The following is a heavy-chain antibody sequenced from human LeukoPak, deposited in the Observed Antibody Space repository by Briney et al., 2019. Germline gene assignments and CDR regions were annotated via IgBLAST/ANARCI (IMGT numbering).Heavy chain of an antibody. J-gene: IGHJ3*02. Sequence: ASVKVSCKASGYTFTSYDINWVRQATGQGLEWMGWMSPSSGNTGYAQKFQGRVTMTRSTSISTAYMELSSLRSEDTAVYYCASTGIAAAGFDAFDIWGQGTMVTVSS. D-gene: IGHD6-13*01. CDR2: MSPSSGNT. V-gene: IGHV1-8*01. CDR3: ASTGIAAAGFDAFDI. CDR1: GYTFTSYD.